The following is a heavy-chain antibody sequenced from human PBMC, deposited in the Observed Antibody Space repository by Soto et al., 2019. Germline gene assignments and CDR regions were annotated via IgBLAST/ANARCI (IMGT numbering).Heavy chain of an antibody. V-gene: IGHV4-59*01. D-gene: IGHD3-22*01. Sequence: QVQLQESGPGLVKPSETLSLTCTVSGGSISSYYWSWIRQPPGKGLEWIGYIYYSGSTNYNPSLKCRVTISVDTSKNQFSLKLSSVTAADTAVYYCARADYDSSGYLDYGGQGTLVTVSS. CDR1: GGSISSYY. J-gene: IGHJ4*02. CDR3: ARADYDSSGYLDY. CDR2: IYYSGST.